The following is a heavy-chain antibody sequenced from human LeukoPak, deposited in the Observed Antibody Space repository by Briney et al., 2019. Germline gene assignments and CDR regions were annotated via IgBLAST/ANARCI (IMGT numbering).Heavy chain of an antibody. D-gene: IGHD3-10*02. CDR1: GFTFSNSE. CDR2: ISSSGSTI. J-gene: IGHJ6*04. CDR3: AELGITMIGGV. V-gene: IGHV3-48*03. Sequence: GGSLRLSCAASGFTFSNSEMNWVRQAPGKGLEWVSYISSSGSTIYYADSVKGRFTISRDNAKNSLYLQMNSLRAEDTAVYYCAELGITMIGGVWGKGTTVTISS.